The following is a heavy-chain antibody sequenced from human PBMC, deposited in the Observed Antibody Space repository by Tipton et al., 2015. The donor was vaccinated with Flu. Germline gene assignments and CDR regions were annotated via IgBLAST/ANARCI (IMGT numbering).Heavy chain of an antibody. D-gene: IGHD4-17*01. CDR1: GEALGTHY. CDR2: VFATGTA. V-gene: IGHV4-4*07. J-gene: IGHJ4*01. Sequence: GEALGTHYWTWFRQPAGERLEWIGRVFATGTAIYNPSLRGRVTMSVDASKNQFSLNLTSVTAADTAVYYGARLPRHYGDYPLDYWGPGIMVTVSS. CDR3: ARLPRHYGDYPLDY.